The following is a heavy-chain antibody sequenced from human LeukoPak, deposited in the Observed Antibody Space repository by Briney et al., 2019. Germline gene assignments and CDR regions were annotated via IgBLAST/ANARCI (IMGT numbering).Heavy chain of an antibody. CDR1: GDSVSRSDSY. Sequence: SETLSLTCSVSGDSVSRSDSYWDWIRQPPGKGLEWIGEINHSGSTNYNPSLKSRVTISVDTSKNQFSLKLSSVTAADTAVYYCARGITSKRNDFWSSYYLSWWFDPWGQGTLVTVSS. J-gene: IGHJ5*02. CDR2: INHSGST. D-gene: IGHD3-3*01. CDR3: ARGITSKRNDFWSSYYLSWWFDP. V-gene: IGHV4-39*01.